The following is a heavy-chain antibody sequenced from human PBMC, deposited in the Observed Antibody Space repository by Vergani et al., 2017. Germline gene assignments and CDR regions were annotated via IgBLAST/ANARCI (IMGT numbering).Heavy chain of an antibody. Sequence: QVQLVQSGAEVKKPGASVKVSCKASGYTFTSYYMHWVRQAPGQGLEWMGIINPSGGSTSYAQKLQGRVTMTRDTSTSTVYMELSSLRSEGTAVYYCAREFDYSSGWAYNYYYGMDVWGQGTTVTVSS. CDR1: GYTFTSYY. D-gene: IGHD6-19*01. J-gene: IGHJ6*02. CDR2: INPSGGST. CDR3: AREFDYSSGWAYNYYYGMDV. V-gene: IGHV1-46*01.